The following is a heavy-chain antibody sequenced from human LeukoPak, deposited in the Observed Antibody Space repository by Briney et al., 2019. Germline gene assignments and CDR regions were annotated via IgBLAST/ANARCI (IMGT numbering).Heavy chain of an antibody. V-gene: IGHV3-23*01. D-gene: IGHD3-22*01. CDR2: ISGSGGST. Sequence: GGSLRLSCAASGFTFSSYAMSWVRQAPGKGLEWVSAISGSGGSTYYADSVKGRFTISRDNSKNTLYLQMNSLRAEDTAVHYCAKMGGAMIVVVIAYFDYWGQGTLVTVSS. CDR1: GFTFSSYA. J-gene: IGHJ4*02. CDR3: AKMGGAMIVVVIAYFDY.